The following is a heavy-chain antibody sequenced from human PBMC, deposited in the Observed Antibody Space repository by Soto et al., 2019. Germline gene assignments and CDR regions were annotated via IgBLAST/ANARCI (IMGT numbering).Heavy chain of an antibody. CDR3: ARGARNYYYFDY. CDR1: GFTFSNNW. J-gene: IGHJ4*02. D-gene: IGHD1-7*01. Sequence: DVQVVESGGRLVQPGGSLRLSCAASGFTFSNNWLHWVRQTPGKGLVWVSRIKFDGSITNYADSVKGRVTLSRDNAKNTVYLQMDSLRADDTAVYYCARGARNYYYFDYWGQGTLVTVSS. V-gene: IGHV3-74*01. CDR2: IKFDGSIT.